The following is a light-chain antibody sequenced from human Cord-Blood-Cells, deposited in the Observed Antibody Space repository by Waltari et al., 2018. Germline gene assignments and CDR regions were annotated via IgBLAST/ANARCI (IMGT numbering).Light chain of an antibody. CDR2: TAS. J-gene: IGKJ2*01. CDR3: QQYKSDLYT. V-gene: IGKV1-5*03. CDR1: QSISSW. Sequence: DIQMTQSPSTLSAPVGDRVTIPCRASQSISSWLAWYQQKAGKAPKLLIYTASSVESGGPSRSSCGRSGKEVVLTTRIVQPDDFEPYYCQQYKSDLYTIAQGTKLEI.